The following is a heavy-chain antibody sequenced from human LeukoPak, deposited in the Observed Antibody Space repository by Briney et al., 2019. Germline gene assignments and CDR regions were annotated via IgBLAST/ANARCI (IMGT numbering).Heavy chain of an antibody. V-gene: IGHV3-7*01. D-gene: IGHD3-10*01. CDR1: GFTFSSYW. CDR3: ATLFNPLYQYYYGSGFSFDY. CDR2: IKQDGSEK. Sequence: GGSLRLSCAASGFTFSSYWMSWVRQAPGKGLEWVANIKQDGSEKYYVDSVKGRFTISRDNAKNSLYLQMNSLRAEDTAVYYCATLFNPLYQYYYGSGFSFDYWGQGTLVTVSS. J-gene: IGHJ4*02.